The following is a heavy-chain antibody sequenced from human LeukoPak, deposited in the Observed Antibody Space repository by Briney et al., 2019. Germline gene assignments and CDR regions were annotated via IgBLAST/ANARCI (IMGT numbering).Heavy chain of an antibody. Sequence: ASVKVFCKASGGTFSSYAISWVRQAPGQGLEWMGGIIPIFGTANYAQNFQGRVTITADESTSTAYMELSSLRSEDTAVYYCARGIGYGNFDYWGQGSLVSVSS. D-gene: IGHD5-18*01. CDR3: ARGIGYGNFDY. CDR1: GGTFSSYA. V-gene: IGHV1-69*01. J-gene: IGHJ4*02. CDR2: IIPIFGTA.